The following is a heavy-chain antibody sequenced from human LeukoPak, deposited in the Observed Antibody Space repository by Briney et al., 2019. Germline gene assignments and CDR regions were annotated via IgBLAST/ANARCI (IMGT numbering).Heavy chain of an antibody. CDR1: GGSIRRHY. CDR3: ARAYGSSSGRPFDY. D-gene: IGHD6-6*01. V-gene: IGHV4-59*11. J-gene: IGHJ4*02. Sequence: ETLSLTCTVFGGSIRRHYWRWVRQPPGKGLEWIGYNYYSGGTNYNPSPKIRGTISVDTSKHQFSLNLSSVTAGDTAVYYCARAYGSSSGRPFDYWGQGSLVTVSS. CDR2: NYYSGGT.